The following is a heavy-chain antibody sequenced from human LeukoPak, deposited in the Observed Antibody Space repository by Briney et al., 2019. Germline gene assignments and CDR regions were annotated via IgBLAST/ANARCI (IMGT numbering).Heavy chain of an antibody. CDR1: GGTFSSYA. CDR3: TSSSPIDYYGMDV. J-gene: IGHJ6*02. V-gene: IGHV1-69*01. D-gene: IGHD6-6*01. Sequence: ASVKVSCKASGGTFSSYAISWVRQAPGQGLEWMGGIIPIFGTANYAQKFQGRVTIAAGESTSTAYMELSSLRSEDTAVYYCTSSSPIDYYGMDVWGQGTTVTVSS. CDR2: IIPIFGTA.